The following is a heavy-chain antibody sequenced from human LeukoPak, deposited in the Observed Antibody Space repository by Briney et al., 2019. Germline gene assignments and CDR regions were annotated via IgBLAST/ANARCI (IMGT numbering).Heavy chain of an antibody. D-gene: IGHD3-22*01. CDR3: ARVRFYDSSAYPLDY. V-gene: IGHV4-31*11. Sequence: SETLSLTCAVYGGSFSGYYWSWIRQHPGKGLEWIGYIYYSGSTYYNPSLKSRVTISVDTSKNQFSLKLSSVTAADTAVYYCARVRFYDSSAYPLDYWGQGTLVTVSS. J-gene: IGHJ4*02. CDR2: IYYSGST. CDR1: GGSFSGYY.